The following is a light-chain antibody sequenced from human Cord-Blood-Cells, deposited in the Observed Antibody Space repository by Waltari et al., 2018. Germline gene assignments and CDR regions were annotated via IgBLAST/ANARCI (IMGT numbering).Light chain of an antibody. CDR2: LNSDGSH. V-gene: IGLV4-69*01. CDR1: SGHSSSA. J-gene: IGLJ3*02. CDR3: QTWGTGIHWV. Sequence: QLVLTQSPSASASLAASVKLTCTLSSGHSSSAIACPHQQPAKGPRYLMKLNSDGSHSKGDGIPDRFSGSSSGAERYLTISSLQSEDEADYYCQTWGTGIHWVFGGGTKLTVL.